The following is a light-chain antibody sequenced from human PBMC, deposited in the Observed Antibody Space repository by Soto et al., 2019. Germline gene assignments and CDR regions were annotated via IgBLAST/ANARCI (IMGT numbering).Light chain of an antibody. J-gene: IGKJ4*01. V-gene: IGKV3-20*01. CDR1: QTISNTF. CDR3: QQYGVSPT. Sequence: IVLTQSPGTLSLSPGERATLACRASQTISNTFLAWYQQRPGQAPRLLIYGASGRAAGIPDRFSGRLSGTDFTLFICRLETEDFAVYYCQQYGVSPTFGGGTKVEIK. CDR2: GAS.